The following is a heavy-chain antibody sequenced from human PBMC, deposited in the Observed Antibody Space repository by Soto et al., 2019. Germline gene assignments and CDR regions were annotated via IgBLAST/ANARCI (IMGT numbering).Heavy chain of an antibody. CDR1: GYTFTSYA. CDR2: INAGNGNT. V-gene: IGHV1-3*01. D-gene: IGHD3-3*01. J-gene: IGHJ6*03. CDR3: ARDLGIFGVVINLYYMDV. Sequence: ASVKVSCKASGYTFTSYAMHWVRQAPGQRLEWMGWINAGNGNTKYSQKFQGRVTITRDTSASTAYMELSSLRSEDTAVYYCARDLGIFGVVINLYYMDVWGKENTVTVS.